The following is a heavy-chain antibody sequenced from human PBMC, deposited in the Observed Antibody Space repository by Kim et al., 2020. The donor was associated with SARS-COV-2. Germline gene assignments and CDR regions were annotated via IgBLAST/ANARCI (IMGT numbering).Heavy chain of an antibody. CDR2: IIPIFGTA. Sequence: SVKVSCKASGGTFSSYAISWVRQAPGQGLEWMGGIIPIFGTANYAQKFQGRVTITADESTSTAYMELSSLRSEDTAVYYCARERLGRYCSGGSCYEYMDVWGQGTTVTVSS. CDR3: ARERLGRYCSGGSCYEYMDV. D-gene: IGHD2-15*01. CDR1: GGTFSSYA. V-gene: IGHV1-69*13. J-gene: IGHJ6*02.